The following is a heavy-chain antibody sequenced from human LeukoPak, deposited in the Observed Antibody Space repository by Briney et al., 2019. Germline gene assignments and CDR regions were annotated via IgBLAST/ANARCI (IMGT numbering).Heavy chain of an antibody. V-gene: IGHV4-59*01. CDR2: IYHDGST. CDR1: GGSFISSY. Sequence: PETLSLTCTVSGGSFISSYWSWIRQPPGKGLEWIGYIYHDGSTKYNPALKSRVTITVDTSKSQFSLKLSSVTAEDTAVYYCTRGGEYSASPGVDWGQGTLVTVSS. J-gene: IGHJ4*02. D-gene: IGHD6-6*01. CDR3: TRGGEYSASPGVD.